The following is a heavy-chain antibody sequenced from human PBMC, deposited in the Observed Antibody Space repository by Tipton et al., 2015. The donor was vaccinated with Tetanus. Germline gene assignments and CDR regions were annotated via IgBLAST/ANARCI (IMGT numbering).Heavy chain of an antibody. Sequence: GLVKPSETLSLTCAVSGGSLSDYYWSWIRQSPGKGLEWIGEINEGGSTNYNPSLEGRVSISVDTSKHRFSLKVNSVIAADTATYYCARWIGVIPVTGNDAFDVWGPGAMVTVSS. CDR3: ARWIGVIPVTGNDAFDV. D-gene: IGHD3-16*01. J-gene: IGHJ3*01. CDR2: INEGGST. V-gene: IGHV4-34*01. CDR1: GGSLSDYY.